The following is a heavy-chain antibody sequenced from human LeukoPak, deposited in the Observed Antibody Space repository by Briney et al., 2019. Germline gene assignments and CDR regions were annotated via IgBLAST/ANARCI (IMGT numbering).Heavy chain of an antibody. CDR2: ISSSSSTI. CDR3: AKDDRIQTRRYSYNY. J-gene: IGHJ4*02. Sequence: GGSLRLSCAASGFTFSNAWMSWVRQAPGKGLEWVSYISSSSSTIYYADSVKGRFTISRDNSMNTLYLQMNSLRAEDTAVYYCAKDDRIQTRRYSYNYWGQGTLVTVSS. CDR1: GFTFSNAW. V-gene: IGHV3-48*01. D-gene: IGHD5-18*01.